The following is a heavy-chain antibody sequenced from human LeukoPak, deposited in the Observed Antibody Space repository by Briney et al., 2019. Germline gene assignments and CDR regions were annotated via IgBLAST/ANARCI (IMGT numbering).Heavy chain of an antibody. CDR1: GFTFSSYA. Sequence: PGGSLRLSCAASGFTFSSYAISWVRQAPGKGLEWVSGISGSGGDTYFADSVKGRFTISRDNSKNTVFLQVDSLRAEDTAVYYCAKTTAGYSSGRYPGWPVDYWGQGTLVTVSS. V-gene: IGHV3-23*01. CDR3: AKTTAGYSSGRYPGWPVDY. J-gene: IGHJ4*02. CDR2: ISGSGGDT. D-gene: IGHD6-19*01.